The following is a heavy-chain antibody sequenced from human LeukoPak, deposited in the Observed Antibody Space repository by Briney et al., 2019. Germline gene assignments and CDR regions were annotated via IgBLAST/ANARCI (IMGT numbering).Heavy chain of an antibody. V-gene: IGHV4-30-4*01. J-gene: IGHJ4*02. CDR3: AREVDSSGYVY. CDR1: GGSISSGDSY. Sequence: SETLSLTCTVSGGSISSGDSYWSWIRQPPGKGLEWIGYIYYSGSTYYNPSLKSRVTISVDTSKNQFSLKLSSVTAADTAVYYCAREVDSSGYVYWGQGTLVTVSS. D-gene: IGHD3-22*01. CDR2: IYYSGST.